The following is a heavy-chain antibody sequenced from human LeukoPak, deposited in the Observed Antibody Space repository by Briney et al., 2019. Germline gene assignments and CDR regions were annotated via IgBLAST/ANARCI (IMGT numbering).Heavy chain of an antibody. CDR1: GFTFSSYA. V-gene: IGHV3-23*01. D-gene: IGHD6-19*01. CDR2: ISGSGGST. J-gene: IGHJ4*02. Sequence: GGSLRLSCAASGFTFSSYAMSWVRQAPGEGLEWVSAISGSGGSTYYADSVKGGFTISRDNSKNTLYLQMNSLRAEDTAVYYCAKSKDSSGSFFYFDYWGQGTLVTVSS. CDR3: AKSKDSSGSFFYFDY.